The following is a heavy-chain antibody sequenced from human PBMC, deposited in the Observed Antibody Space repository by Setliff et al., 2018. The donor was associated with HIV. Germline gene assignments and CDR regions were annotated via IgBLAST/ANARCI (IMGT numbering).Heavy chain of an antibody. Sequence: LRLSCEASGFTFDNYGMTWVRQAPGKGLEWVSGISGGFGFDTDYADSVKGRFTISRDRSKNTLYLQMNSLRVEDTAVYYCAKDAVQGNKRWDWFDHWGQGVLVTVS. CDR1: GFTFDNYG. J-gene: IGHJ5*02. CDR2: ISGGFGFDT. D-gene: IGHD6-19*01. CDR3: AKDAVQGNKRWDWFDH. V-gene: IGHV3-23*01.